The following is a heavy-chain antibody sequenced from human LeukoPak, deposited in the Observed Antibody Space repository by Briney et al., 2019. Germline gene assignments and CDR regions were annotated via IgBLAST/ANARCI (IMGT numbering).Heavy chain of an antibody. D-gene: IGHD3-9*01. CDR1: GFTFSSYW. Sequence: GGSLRLSCAASGFTFSSYWMSWVRQAPGKGLEWVANIKQDGSEKYYVDSVKGRFTISRDNAKNSLYLQMNSLRAEDTAVYYCARGVGYYDILTGPDAFDIWGQGTMVTVSS. V-gene: IGHV3-7*01. J-gene: IGHJ3*02. CDR3: ARGVGYYDILTGPDAFDI. CDR2: IKQDGSEK.